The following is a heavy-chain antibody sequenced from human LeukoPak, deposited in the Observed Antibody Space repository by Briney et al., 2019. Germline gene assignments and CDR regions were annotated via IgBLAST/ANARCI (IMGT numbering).Heavy chain of an antibody. CDR3: ARVAYGDLLWYFDY. J-gene: IGHJ4*02. Sequence: HPSETLSLTCTVSGGSISSGGYYWSWIRQHPGKGLEWFGYIYYSGSTYYNPSLKSRVTISVDTSKNQFSLKLSSVTAADTAVYYCARVAYGDLLWYFDYWGQGTLVTVSS. D-gene: IGHD4-17*01. CDR1: GGSISSGGYY. CDR2: IYYSGST. V-gene: IGHV4-31*03.